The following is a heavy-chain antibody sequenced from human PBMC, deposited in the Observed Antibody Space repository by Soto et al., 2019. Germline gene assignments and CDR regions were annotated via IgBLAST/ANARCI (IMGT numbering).Heavy chain of an antibody. CDR2: IIPIFGTA. Sequence: QVQLVQSGAEVKKPGSSVKVSCKASGGTFSSYAIILVRQAPGQGLEWMGGIIPIFGTAHYAQKFQGRDTITADEPKSTAYMELSSQRAEDTAVSFCARSSPYGSGSYSPPHWYFDLGGRGTLVTVS. V-gene: IGHV1-69*01. J-gene: IGHJ2*01. CDR1: GGTFSSYA. D-gene: IGHD3-10*01. CDR3: ARSSPYGSGSYSPPHWYFDL.